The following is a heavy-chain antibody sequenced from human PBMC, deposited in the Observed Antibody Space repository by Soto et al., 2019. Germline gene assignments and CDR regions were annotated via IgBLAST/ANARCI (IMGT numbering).Heavy chain of an antibody. CDR3: ARALFYSDSDGYYFEFDY. Sequence: YGPTLVKPTETLALTCSFSGFSLTDTRMGVSWIRQAPGKALEWLAHIISNDDKSYSTSLKSRLTISKDTSKSQVVLRMTNMDPVDTGRYYCARALFYSDSDGYYFEFDYWGPGTLVTVSS. CDR1: GFSLTDTRMG. V-gene: IGHV2-26*01. CDR2: IISNDDK. D-gene: IGHD3-22*01. J-gene: IGHJ4*02.